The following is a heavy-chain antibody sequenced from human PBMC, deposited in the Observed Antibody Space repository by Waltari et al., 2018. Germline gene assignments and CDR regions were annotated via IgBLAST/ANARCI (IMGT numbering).Heavy chain of an antibody. J-gene: IGHJ6*02. D-gene: IGHD6-25*01. CDR2: IIPIFGTA. V-gene: IGHV1-69*08. CDR1: GGTFSSYA. Sequence: QVQLVQSGAEVKKPGSSVKVSCKASGGTFSSYAISWVRQAPGQGLEWMGRIIPIFGTANYAQKFQGRVTITADKAPSTANMELGSRRSGDTAVYYCARDSGATGGVIYGMDVWGQGTTVTVSS. CDR3: ARDSGATGGVIYGMDV.